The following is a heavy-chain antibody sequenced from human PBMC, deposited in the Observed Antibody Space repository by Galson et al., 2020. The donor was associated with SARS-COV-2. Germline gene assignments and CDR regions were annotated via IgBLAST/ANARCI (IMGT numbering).Heavy chain of an antibody. D-gene: IGHD4-17*01. J-gene: IGHJ4*02. Sequence: SGPTLVKPTQTLTLTCTFSGFSLSTSGMCVSWIRQPPGKALEWLALIDWDDDKYYSTSLKTRLTISKDTSKNQVVRTMTNMDPVDTATYYCARMIRITGRDYGDYGFDCLGQGTLVTVSS. CDR1: GFSLSTSGMC. CDR3: ARMIRITGRDYGDYGFDC. CDR2: IDWDDDK. V-gene: IGHV2-70*01.